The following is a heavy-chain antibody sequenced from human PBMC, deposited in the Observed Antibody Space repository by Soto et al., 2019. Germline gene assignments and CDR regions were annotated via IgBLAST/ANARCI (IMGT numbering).Heavy chain of an antibody. CDR2: ISGSGGST. CDR3: AKNYYDSTGFDAFGI. Sequence: GGSLRLSCAASGFIFSTYAMSWVRQAPGKGLEWVSAISGSGGSTYYADSVKGRFTISRDNSKNTLFLQMNSLRAEDTALYYWAKNYYDSTGFDAFGIWGQGTKVTVSS. V-gene: IGHV3-23*01. D-gene: IGHD3-22*01. J-gene: IGHJ3*02. CDR1: GFIFSTYA.